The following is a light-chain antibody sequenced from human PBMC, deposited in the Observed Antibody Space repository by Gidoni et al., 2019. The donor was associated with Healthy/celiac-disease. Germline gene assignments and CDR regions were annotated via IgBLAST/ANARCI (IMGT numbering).Light chain of an antibody. CDR2: DNN. CDR1: SSNIGNNY. J-gene: IGLJ2*01. V-gene: IGLV1-51*01. CDR3: GTWDSSLSAVV. Sequence: QAVFTQPPPVSSAPGHKVPISCSGSSSNIGNNYGSWYQQLPGTAPKLLIYDNNKRPSGIPDRFSGSKSGTSATLGITGLQTGDEADYYCGTWDSSLSAVVFGGGTKLTVL.